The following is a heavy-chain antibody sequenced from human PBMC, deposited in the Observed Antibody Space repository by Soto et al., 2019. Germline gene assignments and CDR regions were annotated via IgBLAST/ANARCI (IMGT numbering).Heavy chain of an antibody. CDR1: GGSISSYY. J-gene: IGHJ6*03. V-gene: IGHV4-59*01. D-gene: IGHD3-3*01. CDR2: IYYSGSA. CDR3: ARVVTIFGVVTPKTSYYYMDV. Sequence: SETLSLTCTVSGGSISSYYWRWIRQPTQKGLAWIGYIYYSGSANYNPSLKSRVTISVDTSKNQFSLKLSSVTAADTAVYYCARVVTIFGVVTPKTSYYYMDVWGKGTTVTVSS.